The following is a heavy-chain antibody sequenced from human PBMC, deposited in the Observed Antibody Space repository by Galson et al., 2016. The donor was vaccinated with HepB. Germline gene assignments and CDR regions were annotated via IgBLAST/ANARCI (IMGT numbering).Heavy chain of an antibody. CDR2: TYYRSKWYN. CDR3: ARTTGDCGGDCSWFDP. D-gene: IGHD2-21*02. V-gene: IGHV6-1*01. J-gene: IGHJ5*02. Sequence: CAISGDSVSSKSAAWSWIRQSPSRGLEWLGRTYYRSKWYNDYAVSVKGRISINPDTSKNHFSLRLNSVTAADTAVYYCARTTGDCGGDCSWFDPWGQGTPVIVSS. CDR1: GDSVSSKSAA.